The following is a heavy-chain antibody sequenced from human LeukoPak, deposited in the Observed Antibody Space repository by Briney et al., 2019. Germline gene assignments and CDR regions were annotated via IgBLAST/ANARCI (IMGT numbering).Heavy chain of an antibody. Sequence: SVKVSCKASGDTFSNYAISWVRQAPGQGLEWMGSVIPIFGTPNNAQKFQGRVTITADKSTNTAYMELSSLRSEDTAVYYCARCRGRITMVRGVTPGAFDIWGQGTMVTVSS. J-gene: IGHJ3*02. CDR2: VIPIFGTP. D-gene: IGHD3-10*01. V-gene: IGHV1-69*06. CDR1: GDTFSNYA. CDR3: ARCRGRITMVRGVTPGAFDI.